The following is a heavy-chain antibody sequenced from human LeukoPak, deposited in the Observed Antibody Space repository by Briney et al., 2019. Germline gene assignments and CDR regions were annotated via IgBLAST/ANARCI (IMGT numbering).Heavy chain of an antibody. Sequence: SETLSLTCTVSGASISSHYWSWIRQPPGKGLEWIGYISHSGTTVYNPSHKSRVTIFGDTSKNQFSLRLTSLTAADTAVYYCARHATGSYSVPWLDPWGQGTLVTVSS. J-gene: IGHJ5*02. V-gene: IGHV4-59*08. D-gene: IGHD3-10*01. CDR1: GASISSHY. CDR2: ISHSGTT. CDR3: ARHATGSYSVPWLDP.